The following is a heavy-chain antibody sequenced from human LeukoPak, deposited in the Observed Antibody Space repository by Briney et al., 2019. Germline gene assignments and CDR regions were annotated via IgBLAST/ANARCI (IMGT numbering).Heavy chain of an antibody. CDR3: TTRRQDGC. V-gene: IGHV3-15*01. CDR2: IKSKIDGGPI. Sequence: PGGSLRLSCVSSGFTFSHAWMICVRQAPWKAREWVGRIKSKIDGGPIDYGAPVKGRFTISRDDSGNTLYLQMNSLKTEDTAVYYCTTRRQDGCWGQGTLVTVS. J-gene: IGHJ4*02. CDR1: GFTFSHAW. D-gene: IGHD6-25*01.